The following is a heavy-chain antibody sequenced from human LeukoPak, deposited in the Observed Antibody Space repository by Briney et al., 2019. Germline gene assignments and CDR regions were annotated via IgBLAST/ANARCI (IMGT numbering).Heavy chain of an antibody. J-gene: IGHJ3*02. CDR1: GGSISSYY. V-gene: IGHV4-59*01. CDR3: ARDAQQYYDFWSGYGDAFDI. D-gene: IGHD3-3*01. Sequence: SETLSLTCTVSGGSISSYYWSWIRQPPGKGLEWIGYIYYSGSTNYNPSLKSRVTISVDTSKNQFSLKLSSVTAADTAVYYCARDAQQYYDFWSGYGDAFDIGGQGTMVTVSS. CDR2: IYYSGST.